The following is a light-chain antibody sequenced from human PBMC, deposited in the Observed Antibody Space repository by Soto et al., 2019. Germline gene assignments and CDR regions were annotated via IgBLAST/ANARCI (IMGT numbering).Light chain of an antibody. CDR3: SSYTTIKTVV. CDR1: SSDIAPYKY. J-gene: IGLJ2*01. V-gene: IGLV2-14*01. Sequence: QPVLTQPASVSGSPGQSITISCTGTSSDIAPYKYVSWFQHHPGKAPKLIIFEVSNRPSGISDRFSGFKSANTAYLTISGVQPEDEADYHCSSYTTIKTVVFGGGTKVTVL. CDR2: EVS.